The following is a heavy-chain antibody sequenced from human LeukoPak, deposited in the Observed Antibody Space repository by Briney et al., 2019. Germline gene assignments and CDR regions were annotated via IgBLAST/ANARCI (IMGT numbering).Heavy chain of an antibody. CDR1: GFTFNSYS. D-gene: IGHD6-13*01. V-gene: IGHV3-21*01. J-gene: IGHJ4*02. CDR3: ARVRAAALDY. CDR2: ISSSSSYI. Sequence: GGSLRLSCAASGFTFNSYSLNWVRRAPGKGLEWVSSISSSSSYIYYADSVKGRFTISRDNAKNSLYLQMNSLRAEDTAVYYCARVRAAALDYWGQGTLVTVSS.